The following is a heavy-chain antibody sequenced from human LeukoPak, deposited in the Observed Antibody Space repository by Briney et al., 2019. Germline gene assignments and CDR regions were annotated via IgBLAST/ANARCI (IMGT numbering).Heavy chain of an antibody. D-gene: IGHD2-15*01. CDR3: ASTNYRGGTTGYNWLDP. V-gene: IGHV3-30*02. J-gene: IGHJ5*02. CDR1: GFSFSSYG. CDR2: IWYDGSKK. Sequence: GGSLRLSCAASGFSFSSYGMHWVRQAPGKGLEWVAVIWYDGSKKYYADSVKGRFIISRDDSRNTLYLQMNTLRAEDTAVFHCASTNYRGGTTGYNWLDPWGQGTLVTVSS.